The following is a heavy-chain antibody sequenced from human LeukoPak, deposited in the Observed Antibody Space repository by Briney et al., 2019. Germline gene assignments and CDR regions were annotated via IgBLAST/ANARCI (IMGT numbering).Heavy chain of an antibody. J-gene: IGHJ4*02. V-gene: IGHV4-34*01. CDR3: ARRRHTYGRKEYCSSTSCYYFDY. CDR2: INHSGST. D-gene: IGHD2-2*01. Sequence: SETLSLTCAVYGGSFSGYYWSWIRQPPGKGLEWIGEINHSGSTNYNPSLKSRVTISVDTSKNQFSLKLSSVTAADTAVYYCARRRHTYGRKEYCSSTSCYYFDYWGQGTLVTVSS. CDR1: GGSFSGYY.